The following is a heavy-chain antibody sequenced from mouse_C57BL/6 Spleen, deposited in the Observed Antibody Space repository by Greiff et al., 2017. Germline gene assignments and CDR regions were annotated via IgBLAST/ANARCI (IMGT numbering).Heavy chain of an antibody. CDR2: IHPSDSDT. Sequence: VQLQQPGAELVKPGASVKVSCKASGYTFTSYWMHWVKQRPGQGLEWIGRIHPSDSDTNYNQKFKGKATLTVEKSSSTAYMQLSSLTSEDSAVYYCATNDYDVSFAYWGQGTLDTVSA. D-gene: IGHD2-4*01. CDR3: ATNDYDVSFAY. J-gene: IGHJ3*01. CDR1: GYTFTSYW. V-gene: IGHV1-74*01.